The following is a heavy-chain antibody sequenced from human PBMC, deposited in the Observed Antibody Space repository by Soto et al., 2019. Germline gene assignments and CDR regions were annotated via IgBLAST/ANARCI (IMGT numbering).Heavy chain of an antibody. CDR2: TYYRSKWYY. Sequence: SQTLSLTGAIPGDSVSSTSAGWSWVRQSPSRGLEWLGRTYYRSKWYYEYAVSVRGRITINPDTSKNQYSLQLNSVTPEDTAVYFCARGEQYSGRIFDYWGQGTLVTVSS. J-gene: IGHJ4*01. CDR1: GDSVSSTSAG. D-gene: IGHD1-26*01. V-gene: IGHV6-1*01. CDR3: ARGEQYSGRIFDY.